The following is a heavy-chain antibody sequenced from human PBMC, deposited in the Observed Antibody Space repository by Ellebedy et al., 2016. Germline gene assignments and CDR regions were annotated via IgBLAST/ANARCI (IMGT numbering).Heavy chain of an antibody. J-gene: IGHJ4*02. CDR1: GGSITSSNW. CDR3: ATSLAYLAEGLY. CDR2: IHHRGST. D-gene: IGHD3-3*02. V-gene: IGHV4-4*02. Sequence: SETLSLTCSVSGGSITSSNWWSWVRQPPGKGLEWIGEIHHRGSTNYNPSLESRVIISVDKSKNQYSLRLRSVTAADTAVYYCATSLAYLAEGLYWGQGILVTVSS.